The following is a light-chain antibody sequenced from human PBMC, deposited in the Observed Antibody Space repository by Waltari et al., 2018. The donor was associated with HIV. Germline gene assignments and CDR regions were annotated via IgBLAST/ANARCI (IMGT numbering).Light chain of an antibody. V-gene: IGLV1-44*01. Sequence: QSVLTQLPSASGTPGQRVTIPCSGSRSNVGSGVLSWYQQPQAQAPKLLIYNDNDRPSGVPDRFSGSKSGTSASLVISGLQSVDDGDYYCATWDNSLHGYVFGSGTKVTVL. CDR3: ATWDNSLHGYV. CDR2: NDN. CDR1: RSNVGSGV. J-gene: IGLJ1*01.